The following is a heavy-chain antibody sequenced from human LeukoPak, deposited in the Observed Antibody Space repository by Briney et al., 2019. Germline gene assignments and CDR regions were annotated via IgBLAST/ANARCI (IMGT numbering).Heavy chain of an antibody. Sequence: PSETLSLTCTVSGGSISSYYWSWIRQPPGKGLEWIGYICYSGSTKYNPSLKSRVTISVETSKNQFSLKLSSVTAADTAVYYCATASSGLDSWGQETLVTVSS. V-gene: IGHV4-59*01. CDR3: ATASSGLDS. D-gene: IGHD6-19*01. J-gene: IGHJ4*02. CDR1: GGSISSYY. CDR2: ICYSGST.